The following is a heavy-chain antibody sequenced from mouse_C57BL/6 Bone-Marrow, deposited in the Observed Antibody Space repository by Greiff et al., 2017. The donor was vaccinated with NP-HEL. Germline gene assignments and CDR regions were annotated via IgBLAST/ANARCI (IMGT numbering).Heavy chain of an antibody. V-gene: IGHV3-6*01. CDR1: GYSITSGYY. CDR2: ISYDGSN. Sequence: EVQLQQSGPGLVKPSQSLSLTCSVTGYSITSGYYWNLIRQFPGNKLEWMGYISYDGSNNYNPSLKNRITITRDTSKNQFFLKLNSVTTEDTATYYCARVGEFFITSVVPPWFAYWGQGTLVTVSA. J-gene: IGHJ3*01. D-gene: IGHD1-1*01. CDR3: ARVGEFFITSVVPPWFAY.